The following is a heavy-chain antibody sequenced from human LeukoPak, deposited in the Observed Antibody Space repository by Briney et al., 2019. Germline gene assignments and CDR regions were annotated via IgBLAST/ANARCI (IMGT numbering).Heavy chain of an antibody. Sequence: GGSLRLSCAASGFTFSSYSMNWVRQAPGKGLEWVSYISSSSTIYYADSVKGRFTISRDNSKNTLYLQMNSLRAEDTAVYYCAKSFIDYWGQGTLVTVSS. CDR3: AKSFIDY. CDR2: ISSSSTI. J-gene: IGHJ4*02. V-gene: IGHV3-48*01. CDR1: GFTFSSYS.